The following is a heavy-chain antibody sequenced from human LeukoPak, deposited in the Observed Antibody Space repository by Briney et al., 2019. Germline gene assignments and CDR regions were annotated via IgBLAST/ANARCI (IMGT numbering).Heavy chain of an antibody. Sequence: GSGPTLVNPTQTLTLTCTFSGFSLSTSGVGVGWIRQPPGKALEWLALIYWNDDKRYSPSLKSGLTITKDTSKNQVVLTMTNMDPVDTATYYCALTTPIAAAFWWGQGTLVTVSS. V-gene: IGHV2-5*01. CDR3: ALTTPIAAAFW. CDR2: IYWNDDK. CDR1: GFSLSTSGVG. D-gene: IGHD6-13*01. J-gene: IGHJ4*02.